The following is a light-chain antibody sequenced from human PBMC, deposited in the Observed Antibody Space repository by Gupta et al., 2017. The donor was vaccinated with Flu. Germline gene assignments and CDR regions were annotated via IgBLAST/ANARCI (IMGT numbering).Light chain of an antibody. CDR2: QVS. CDR1: QSLVYSDGNIY. J-gene: IGKJ1*01. V-gene: IGKV2-30*01. CDR3: KQGKRCPWA. Sequence: DVVMTQSPLSLPVTLGQPASISCRSSQSLVYSDGNIYLHWFQQRPGQSPRRLIYQVSHRDSGVPDRFSGSGSGTXFTLKIXRGEAEDVGVYYCKQGKRCPWAFGXGTKVEIK.